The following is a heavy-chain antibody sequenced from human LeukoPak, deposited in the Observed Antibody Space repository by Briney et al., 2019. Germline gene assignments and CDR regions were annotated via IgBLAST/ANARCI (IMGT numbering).Heavy chain of an antibody. Sequence: GGSLRLSCAASGFTFSSYWMSWVRQAPGKGLEWVSAISASGGSKFFADSVKGRFTISRDNSKNTLYLQMNSLRAEDTAVYYCARDLGCTSTYCSTDPGYFDYWGQGTLVTVSS. CDR2: ISASGGSK. D-gene: IGHD2-2*01. V-gene: IGHV3-23*01. CDR1: GFTFSSYW. J-gene: IGHJ4*02. CDR3: ARDLGCTSTYCSTDPGYFDY.